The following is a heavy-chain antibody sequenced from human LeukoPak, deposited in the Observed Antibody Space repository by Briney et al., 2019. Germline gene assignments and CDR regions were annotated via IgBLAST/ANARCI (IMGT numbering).Heavy chain of an antibody. D-gene: IGHD4-17*01. Sequence: GGSLRLSCAASGFTFSSYDMHWVRQAPGKGLEWVAVIWYDGSNEYYADSVKGRFTISRDNSKNTLYLQMNSLRAEDTAVYYCARWSPPDYGDYSLASDYWGQGTLVTVSS. CDR3: ARWSPPDYGDYSLASDY. V-gene: IGHV3-33*08. CDR1: GFTFSSYD. J-gene: IGHJ4*02. CDR2: IWYDGSNE.